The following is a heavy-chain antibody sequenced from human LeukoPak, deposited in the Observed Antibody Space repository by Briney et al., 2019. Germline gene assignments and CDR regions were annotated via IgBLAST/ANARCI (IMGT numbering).Heavy chain of an antibody. CDR1: GFTFSNAW. J-gene: IGHJ4*02. CDR3: TTAPGYYDYVWGSYQEY. D-gene: IGHD3-16*02. V-gene: IGHV3-15*01. Sequence: GGSLRLXCAASGFTFSNAWMSWVRQAPGKGLEWVGRIKSKTDGGTTDYAAPVKGRFTISRDDSKNTLYLQMNSLKTEDTAVYYCTTAPGYYDYVWGSYQEYWGQGTLVTVSS. CDR2: IKSKTDGGTT.